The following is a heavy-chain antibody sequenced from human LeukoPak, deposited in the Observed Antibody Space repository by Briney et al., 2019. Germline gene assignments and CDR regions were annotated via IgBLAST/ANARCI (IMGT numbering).Heavy chain of an antibody. V-gene: IGHV1-46*01. Sequence: ASVKVSCKASGYTFTSYYMHWVRQAPGQGPEWMGIINPSGGSTSYAQKFQGRVTMTRDTSTSTVYMELSSLRSEDTAVYYCARGALTDYYYYYGMDVWGQGTTVTVSS. CDR1: GYTFTSYY. CDR3: ARGALTDYYYYYGMDV. CDR2: INPSGGST. J-gene: IGHJ6*02.